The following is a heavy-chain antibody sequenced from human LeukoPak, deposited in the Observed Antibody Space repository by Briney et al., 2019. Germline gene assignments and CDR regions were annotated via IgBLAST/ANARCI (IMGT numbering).Heavy chain of an antibody. J-gene: IGHJ4*02. D-gene: IGHD5-18*01. CDR1: RYPISCGYY. CDR2: IYHSGST. CDR3: ARVAAGMVDF. Sequence: PSVTLSLTCTVSRYPISCGYYWGWLRHPPGKGLGWIGSIYHSGSTYYNPALKSRVTISVDTSNNQFSLKLSSVTAADTAVYYCARVAAGMVDFWGQGTLVTVSS. V-gene: IGHV4-38-2*02.